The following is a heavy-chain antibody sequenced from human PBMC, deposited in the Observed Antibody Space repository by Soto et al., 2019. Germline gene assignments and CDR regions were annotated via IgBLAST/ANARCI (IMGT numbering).Heavy chain of an antibody. Sequence: GGSLRLSCAASGFTFDDYGMSWVRQAPGKGLEWVSGINWNGGSTGYADSVKGRFTISRDNAKNSLYLQMNSLRAEDTALYYCARENYYDSSGYCDYWGQGTLVTVSS. CDR1: GFTFDDYG. V-gene: IGHV3-20*04. CDR3: ARENYYDSSGYCDY. J-gene: IGHJ4*02. CDR2: INWNGGST. D-gene: IGHD3-22*01.